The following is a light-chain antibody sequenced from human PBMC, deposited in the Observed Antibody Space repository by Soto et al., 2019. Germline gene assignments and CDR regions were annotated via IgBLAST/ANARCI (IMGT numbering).Light chain of an antibody. CDR1: QSVPHNN. CDR2: GAS. J-gene: IGKJ5*01. Sequence: EIVLTQSPGTLSLSPGERLTLSCRASQSVPHNNLAWFQQKPGQAPRLLIYGASTRATGIPARFSGSGSGTEFTLTITNLQSEDFALYHCLQYDNWPPITFGQGTRLEIK. V-gene: IGKV3-15*01. CDR3: LQYDNWPPIT.